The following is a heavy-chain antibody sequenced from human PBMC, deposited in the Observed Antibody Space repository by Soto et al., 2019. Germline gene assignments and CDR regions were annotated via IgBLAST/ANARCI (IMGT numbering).Heavy chain of an antibody. CDR3: TTGSVEGV. Sequence: EVQLVESGGGLIYPGGSLRLSCAASGLTISNAWMNWVGQAPGKGLEWVGRIKTNSEGGTTDYAAAGKGRFTVSRDDSKNPLYLQMNSLKTEDTAVYYCTTGSVEGVWGQGTMVAVSS. CDR1: GLTISNAW. V-gene: IGHV3-15*07. J-gene: IGHJ6*02. CDR2: IKTNSEGGTT.